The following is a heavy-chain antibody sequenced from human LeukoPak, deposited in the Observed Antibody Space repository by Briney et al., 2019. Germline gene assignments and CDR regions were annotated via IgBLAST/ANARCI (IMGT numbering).Heavy chain of an antibody. CDR3: ARLSTFYYYAMDV. Sequence: SETLSLTCTVSGGSISSGGYYWSWIRQHPGKGLEWIGSFLYSGGTYYNPSLKSRVTISADTSKNQFSLNLYSVTAADTAVYYCARLSTFYYYAMDVWGQGTMVTVSS. CDR1: GGSISSGGYY. V-gene: IGHV4-39*01. CDR2: FLYSGGT. J-gene: IGHJ6*02.